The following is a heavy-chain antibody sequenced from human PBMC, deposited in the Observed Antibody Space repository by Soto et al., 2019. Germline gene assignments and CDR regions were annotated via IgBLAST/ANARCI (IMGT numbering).Heavy chain of an antibody. CDR2: IYYTGST. CDR1: GGSIASYY. D-gene: IGHD2-2*01. V-gene: IGHV4-59*01. J-gene: IGHJ5*02. Sequence: SETLSLTCTVSGGSIASYYWSWIRQPPGKGLEWIGHIYYTGSTNYNPSLKSRVNISVDRSKNQFSLNLSSVTAADTAVYYCARAIRRGHYASWFDPWGQGIQVTVSS. CDR3: ARAIRRGHYASWFDP.